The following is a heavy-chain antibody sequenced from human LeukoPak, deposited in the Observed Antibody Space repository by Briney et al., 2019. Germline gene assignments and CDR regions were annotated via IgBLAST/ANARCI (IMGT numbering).Heavy chain of an antibody. Sequence: SETLSLTCAVYGGSFSGYHWSWICQPPGKGLEWIGYIYYSGSTNYNPSLKSRVTISVDTSKNQFSLKLSSVTAADTAVYYCAREGIVESFDIWGQGTMVTVSS. CDR1: GGSFSGYH. V-gene: IGHV4-59*01. CDR3: AREGIVESFDI. D-gene: IGHD2-15*01. CDR2: IYYSGST. J-gene: IGHJ3*02.